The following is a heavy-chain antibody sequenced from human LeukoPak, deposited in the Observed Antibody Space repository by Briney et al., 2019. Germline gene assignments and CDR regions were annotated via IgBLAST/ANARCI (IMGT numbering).Heavy chain of an antibody. CDR2: IYYSGST. D-gene: IGHD6-13*01. CDR1: GGSISSYY. V-gene: IGHV4-59*01. Sequence: PSETLSLTCTVSGGSISSYYWSWIRQPPGKGLEWIGYIYYSGSTNYDPSLKSRVTISVDTSKNQFSLKLSSVTAADTAVYYCAREGSSSGGFDYWGQGTLVTVPS. CDR3: AREGSSSGGFDY. J-gene: IGHJ4*02.